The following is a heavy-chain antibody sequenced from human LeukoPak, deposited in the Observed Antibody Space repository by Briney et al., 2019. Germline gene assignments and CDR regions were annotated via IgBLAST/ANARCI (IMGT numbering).Heavy chain of an antibody. V-gene: IGHV4-4*07. CDR3: ARDASPGFQQLALYYYYYYMDV. J-gene: IGHJ6*03. Sequence: PSETLSLTCTVSGGSISSYYWSWIRQPAGKGLEWTGRIYTSGSTNYNPPLKSRVTMSVDTSKSQFSLKLSSVTAADTAVYYCARDASPGFQQLALYYYYYYMDVWGKGTTVTVSS. CDR1: GGSISSYY. CDR2: IYTSGST. D-gene: IGHD6-13*01.